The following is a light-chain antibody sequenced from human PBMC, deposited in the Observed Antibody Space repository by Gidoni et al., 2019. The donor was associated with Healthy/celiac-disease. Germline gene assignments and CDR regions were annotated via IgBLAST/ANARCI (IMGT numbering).Light chain of an antibody. CDR2: KAS. CDR1: QRISSW. J-gene: IGKJ2*03. V-gene: IGKV1-5*03. Sequence: DIKMTKSPSTLSAAVGDRVAITCRASQRISSWLAWYQQKPGKAPKLLIYKASSLESGVPSRCSGSGSGTEFTLTISSLQPDDFATYYCQQYNSYSPYSFGQGTKLEIK. CDR3: QQYNSYSPYS.